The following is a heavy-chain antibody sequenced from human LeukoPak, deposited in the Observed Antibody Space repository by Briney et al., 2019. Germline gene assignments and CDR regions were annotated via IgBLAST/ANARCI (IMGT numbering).Heavy chain of an antibody. CDR1: GFSVSTDH. CDR2: LYADGGT. D-gene: IGHD3-16*02. J-gene: IGHJ4*02. V-gene: IGHV3-53*01. Sequence: GGSLRLSCAASGFSVSTDHMSWVRQAPGKGLECVSLLYADGGTYYADSVKGRFTFSRDTSKNTLSLQLNSLRDEDTAVYYCARVWELSFDYWGQGTLVTVSS. CDR3: ARVWELSFDY.